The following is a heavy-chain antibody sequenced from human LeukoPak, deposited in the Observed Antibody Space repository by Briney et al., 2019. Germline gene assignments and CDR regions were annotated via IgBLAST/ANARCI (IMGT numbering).Heavy chain of an antibody. D-gene: IGHD5-18*01. V-gene: IGHV4-39*07. CDR3: ARRKYSYGYPVGYYYYGMDV. Sequence: PSETLSLTCTVSGGSISSGSYYWSWIRQPPGKGLEWIGEINHSGSTNYNPSLKSRVTISVDTSKNQFSLKLSSVTAADTAVYYCARRKYSYGYPVGYYYYGMDVWGQGTTVTVSS. J-gene: IGHJ6*02. CDR2: INHSGST. CDR1: GGSISSGSYY.